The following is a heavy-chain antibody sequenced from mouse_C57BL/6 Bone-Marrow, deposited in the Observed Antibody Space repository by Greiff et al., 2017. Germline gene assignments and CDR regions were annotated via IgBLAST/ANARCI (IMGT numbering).Heavy chain of an antibody. D-gene: IGHD1-1*01. CDR1: GYTFTSYG. J-gene: IGHJ2*01. CDR2: IYPRSGNT. Sequence: QVHVKQSGAELARPGASVKLSCKASGYTFTSYGISWVKQRTGQGLEWIGEIYPRSGNTYYNEKFKGKATLTADKSSSTAYMELRSLTSEDSAVYFCARRTTVVPLDYWGQGTTLTVSS. CDR3: ARRTTVVPLDY. V-gene: IGHV1-81*01.